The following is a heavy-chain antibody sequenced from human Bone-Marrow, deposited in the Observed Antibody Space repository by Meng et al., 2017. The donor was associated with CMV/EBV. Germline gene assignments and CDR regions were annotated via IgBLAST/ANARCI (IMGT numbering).Heavy chain of an antibody. D-gene: IGHD2-15*01. CDR3: ARPHCSGGSCDPYYYYGMDV. CDR1: GFTFSSYG. CDR2: INWNGGST. V-gene: IGHV3-20*01. Sequence: GESLKISCAASGFTFSSYGMHWVRQAPGKGLEWVSGINWNGGSTGYADSVKGRFTISRDNAKNSLYLQINSLRAEDTALYHCARPHCSGGSCDPYYYYGMDVWGQGTTVTVSS. J-gene: IGHJ6*02.